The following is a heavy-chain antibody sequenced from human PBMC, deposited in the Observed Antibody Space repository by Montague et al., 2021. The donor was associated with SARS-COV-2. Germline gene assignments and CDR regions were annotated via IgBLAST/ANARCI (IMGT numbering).Heavy chain of an antibody. CDR3: ERGHPYGGPGGAYDL. V-gene: IGHV4-59*01. CDR1: GGSITGYY. D-gene: IGHD4-23*01. J-gene: IGHJ3*01. Sequence: SETLSLTCTVSGGSITGYYWSWLRRSPGKGLEWIAYIYDGGAANYNPSLGSRVTISTDTSKNQLSLKVNSVTAADTAVYYCERGHPYGGPGGAYDLWGQGTVVTVSS. CDR2: IYDGGAA.